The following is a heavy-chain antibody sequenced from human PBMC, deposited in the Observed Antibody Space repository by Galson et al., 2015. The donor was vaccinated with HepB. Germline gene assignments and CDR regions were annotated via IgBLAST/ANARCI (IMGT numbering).Heavy chain of an antibody. CDR3: ARDEGVTMVRGLGY. CDR2: ISSSSCYI. CDR1: GFTFSSYS. J-gene: IGHJ4*02. V-gene: IGHV3-21*01. Sequence: SLRLSCAASGFTFSSYSMNWVRQAPGKGLEWVSSISSSSCYIYYADSVKGRFTISRDNAKNSLYLQMNSLRAEDTAVYYCARDEGVTMVRGLGYWGQGTLVTVSS. D-gene: IGHD3-10*01.